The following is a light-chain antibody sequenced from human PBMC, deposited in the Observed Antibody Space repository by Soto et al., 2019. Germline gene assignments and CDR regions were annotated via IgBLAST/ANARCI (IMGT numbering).Light chain of an antibody. CDR1: QRISSY. Sequence: DIQMTQSPSSLSASVGDRVTITCRASQRISSYLNWYQQKPGKAPKLLIYAASSLQSGVPSRFSGSGSGTDFTLTISSLQPEAFATYYSQQSYSTPPTFGQGTMVDIK. CDR3: QQSYSTPPT. V-gene: IGKV1-39*01. J-gene: IGKJ1*01. CDR2: AAS.